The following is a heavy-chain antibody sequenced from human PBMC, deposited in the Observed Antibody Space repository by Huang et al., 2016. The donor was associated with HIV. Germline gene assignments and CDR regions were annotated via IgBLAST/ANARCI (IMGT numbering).Heavy chain of an antibody. D-gene: IGHD3-22*01. CDR3: ARVESRRYYDSSGYYY. CDR2: FIPMFGTA. CDR1: GGTFSSYA. Sequence: QVQLVQSGAEVKKPGSSVKVSCKASGGTFSSYAISWVRQAPGQGLEWMGGFIPMFGTANYAQKFQGRVTITADESTSTAYMELSSLRSEDTAVYYCARVESRRYYDSSGYYYWGQGTLVTVSS. J-gene: IGHJ4*02. V-gene: IGHV1-69*01.